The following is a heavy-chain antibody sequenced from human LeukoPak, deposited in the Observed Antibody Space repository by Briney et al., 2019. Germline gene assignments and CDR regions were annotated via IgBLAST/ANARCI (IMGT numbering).Heavy chain of an antibody. V-gene: IGHV3-30*12. J-gene: IGHJ4*02. D-gene: IGHD3-22*01. CDR1: GFTFSSYG. CDR3: ARSSQGDSSGYWWDY. Sequence: TGGSLRLSCAASGFTFSSYGMHWVRQAPGKGLEWVAYIQNDGSNEQYADSVKGRFSISRDSSKNILYLQMNSLRAEDTAVYYCARSSQGDSSGYWWDYWGQGTLVTVSS. CDR2: IQNDGSNE.